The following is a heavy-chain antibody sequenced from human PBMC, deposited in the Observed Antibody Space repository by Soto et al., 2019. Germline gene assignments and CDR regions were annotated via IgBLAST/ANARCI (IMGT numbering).Heavy chain of an antibody. D-gene: IGHD1-1*01. Sequence: SETLSLTCAVSGDSIIKSNWWSWVRQPPGKGLEWIGEIHHGGDTNYNPSLKSRVTISVDKSKNQFSLKLSSVTAADTAVYFFARPLPPYIVRPDNQFNNVRGFCGQGSLVTVYS. CDR3: ARPLPPYIVRPDNQFNNVRGF. V-gene: IGHV4-4*02. CDR2: IHHGGDT. CDR1: GDSIIKSNW. J-gene: IGHJ4*02.